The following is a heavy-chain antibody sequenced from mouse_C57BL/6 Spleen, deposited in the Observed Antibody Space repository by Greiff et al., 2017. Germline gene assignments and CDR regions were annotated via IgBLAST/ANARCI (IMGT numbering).Heavy chain of an antibody. J-gene: IGHJ1*03. CDR3: TKETRRGYFDV. V-gene: IGHV6-6*01. CDR2: IRNKANNHAT. CDR1: GFTFSDAW. Sequence: EVMLVESGGGLVQPGGSMKLSCAASGFTFSDAWMDWVRQSPEKGLEWVAEIRNKANNHATYYAESVKGRFTISRDDSKSSVYLQMNSLRAEDTGIYYCTKETRRGYFDVWGTGTTVTVSS.